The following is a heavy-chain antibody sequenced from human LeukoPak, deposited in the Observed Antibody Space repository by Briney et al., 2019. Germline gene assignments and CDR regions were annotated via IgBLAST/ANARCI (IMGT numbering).Heavy chain of an antibody. CDR3: ARDYSVMITFGGVAGFDY. D-gene: IGHD3-16*01. V-gene: IGHV4-38-2*02. CDR1: GYSISSGYY. CDR2: IYYSGST. Sequence: SETLSLTCTVSGYSISSGYYWGWIRQPLGKGLEWIGSIYYSGSTYYNPSLKSRVTISVDTSKNQFSLKLSSVTAADTAVYYCARDYSVMITFGGVAGFDYWGQGTLVTVSS. J-gene: IGHJ4*02.